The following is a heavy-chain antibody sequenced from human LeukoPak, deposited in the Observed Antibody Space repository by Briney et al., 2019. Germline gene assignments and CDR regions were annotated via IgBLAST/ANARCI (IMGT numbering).Heavy chain of an antibody. CDR2: IKPDGSEK. D-gene: IGHD4-11*01. Sequence: PGGSLRLSCVVPGFTFGSSWRSWVRQPPGKGREWVTNIKPDGSEKYYVDSVKGRFTISRDNSRNSLYLDINNLRTEDTAIYYCAKDRDSNWYPYFEYWGQGTLITVSS. J-gene: IGHJ4*02. CDR3: AKDRDSNWYPYFEY. V-gene: IGHV3-7*03. CDR1: GFTFGSSW.